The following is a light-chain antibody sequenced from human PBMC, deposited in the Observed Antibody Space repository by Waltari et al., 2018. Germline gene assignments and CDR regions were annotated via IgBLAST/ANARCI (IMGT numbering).Light chain of an antibody. Sequence: EIVLTQSPGTLSLSPGESAPLSCRTSQRVTRALAWYQQKPGQAPRLLIYGASNRATGIPDRFSGSGSGTDFSLTISSLEPEDFAVYYCQHYLRLPVTFGQGTKVEVK. V-gene: IGKV3-20*01. CDR3: QHYLRLPVT. CDR2: GAS. J-gene: IGKJ1*01. CDR1: QRVTRA.